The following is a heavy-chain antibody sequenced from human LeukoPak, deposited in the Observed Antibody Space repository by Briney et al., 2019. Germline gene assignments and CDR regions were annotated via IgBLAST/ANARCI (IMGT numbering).Heavy chain of an antibody. CDR2: ISGSGGST. J-gene: IGHJ4*02. Sequence: GGYLRLSCAASGLSLSSYAMSWVRQAPGKRLEWVSAISGSGGSTYYADSVKGRFTISRDNSKNTLYLQMNSLRAEDTAVYYSAKDYLVLRFLEWLSNYFDYWGQGTLVTVSS. D-gene: IGHD3-3*01. V-gene: IGHV3-23*01. CDR3: AKDYLVLRFLEWLSNYFDY. CDR1: GLSLSSYA.